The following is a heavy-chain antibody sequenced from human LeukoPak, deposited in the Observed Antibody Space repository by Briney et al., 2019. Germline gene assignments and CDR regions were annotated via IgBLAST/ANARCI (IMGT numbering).Heavy chain of an antibody. J-gene: IGHJ3*02. V-gene: IGHV3-33*01. CDR3: ARDHNAYDI. CDR2: IWYDGSNK. CDR1: GFTFSSYG. Sequence: PGGSLRLSCAASGFTFSSYGMHWVRQAPGKGLEWVAVIWYDGSNKYYADSVKGRFTISRDNAKNSLYLQMNSLRAEDTALYYCARDHNAYDIWGQGAMVTVSS.